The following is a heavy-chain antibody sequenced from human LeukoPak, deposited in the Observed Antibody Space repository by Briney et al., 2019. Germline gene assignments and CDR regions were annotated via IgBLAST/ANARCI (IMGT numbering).Heavy chain of an antibody. CDR3: AREDYGGNPFDY. CDR1: GYTFTSYG. J-gene: IGHJ4*02. Sequence: ASVKVSCKASGYTFTSYGISWVRRAPGQGLEWMGWISAYNGNTNFAQKLQGRVTMTTDTSTSTAYMELRSLRSDDTAVYYCAREDYGGNPFDYWGQGTLVTVSS. V-gene: IGHV1-18*01. CDR2: ISAYNGNT. D-gene: IGHD4-23*01.